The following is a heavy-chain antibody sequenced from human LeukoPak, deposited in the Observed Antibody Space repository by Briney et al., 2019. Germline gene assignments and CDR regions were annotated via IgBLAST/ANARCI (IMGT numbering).Heavy chain of an antibody. Sequence: GRSLRLSCAASGFTFDDYAMHWVRQAPGKGLEWVSGISWNSGSIGYADSVKGRFTISRDNAKNSLYLQMNSLGAEDTALYYCAKDIAYYDSSGYTFDYWGQGTLVTVSS. V-gene: IGHV3-9*01. D-gene: IGHD3-22*01. CDR3: AKDIAYYDSSGYTFDY. J-gene: IGHJ4*02. CDR2: ISWNSGSI. CDR1: GFTFDDYA.